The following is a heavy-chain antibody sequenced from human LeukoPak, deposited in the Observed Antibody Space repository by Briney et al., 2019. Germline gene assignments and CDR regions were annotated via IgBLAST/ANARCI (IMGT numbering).Heavy chain of an antibody. J-gene: IGHJ6*02. CDR2: ITQDGSEK. Sequence: GGSLRLSCAASGFTFSHYWMSWVRQAPGKGLEWVANITQDGSEKYYVDSVKGRFTISRDNAKNSLYVQMDSLRAEDTAVYYCAKDQVTTLHYGMDVWGQGTTVTVSS. CDR3: AKDQVTTLHYGMDV. CDR1: GFTFSHYW. V-gene: IGHV3-7*01. D-gene: IGHD4-17*01.